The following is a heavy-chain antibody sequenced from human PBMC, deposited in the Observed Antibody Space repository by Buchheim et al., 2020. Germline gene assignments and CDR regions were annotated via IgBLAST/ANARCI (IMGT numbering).Heavy chain of an antibody. CDR3: AKIPSIAAAGTAPDY. D-gene: IGHD6-13*01. Sequence: QVQLVESGGGVVQPGRSLRLSCAASGFTFSSYGMHWVRQAPGKGLEWVAVISYDGSNKYYADSVKGRFTISRDKSKKTLDLQMNSLRAEDTAVYYCAKIPSIAAAGTAPDYWGQGTL. V-gene: IGHV3-30*18. CDR1: GFTFSSYG. J-gene: IGHJ4*02. CDR2: ISYDGSNK.